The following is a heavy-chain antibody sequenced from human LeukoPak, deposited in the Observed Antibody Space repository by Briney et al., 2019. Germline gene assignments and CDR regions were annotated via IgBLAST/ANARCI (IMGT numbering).Heavy chain of an antibody. CDR1: GFTFSSYE. J-gene: IGHJ6*03. V-gene: IGHV3-48*03. CDR3: AKDGLQAGTTVTANYYYYYMDV. D-gene: IGHD4-17*01. Sequence: GGSLRLSCAASGFTFSSYEMNWVRQAPGKGLEWVSYISSSGSTIYYADSVKGRFTISRDNSKNTLYLQMNSLRAEDTAVYYCAKDGLQAGTTVTANYYYYYMDVWGKGTTVTIS. CDR2: ISSSGSTI.